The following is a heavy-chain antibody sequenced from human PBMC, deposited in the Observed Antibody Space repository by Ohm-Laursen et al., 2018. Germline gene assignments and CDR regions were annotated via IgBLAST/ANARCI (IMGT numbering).Heavy chain of an antibody. V-gene: IGHV3-23*01. CDR2: ISNNRDNT. CDR3: AKGVGFI. CDR1: GFTSSTYG. Sequence: SLRLSCSASGFTSSTYGMSWVRQAPDKGLEWVSTISNNRDNTYYADSVKGRFTISRDNSKNTLYLQMNSLRAEDTAVYYCAKGVGFIWGQGTMVTVSS. J-gene: IGHJ3*02.